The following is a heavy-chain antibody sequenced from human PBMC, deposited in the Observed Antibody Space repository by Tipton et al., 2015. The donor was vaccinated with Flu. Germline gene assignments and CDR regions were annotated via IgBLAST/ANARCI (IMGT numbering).Heavy chain of an antibody. V-gene: IGHV3-9*01. CDR1: GFTFDDYA. Sequence: SLRLSCAASGFTFDDYAMHWVRQAPGKGLEWVSGISWNSGRIGYADSVKGRFTISRDNAKNSLYLEMNSLKPEDTALDYCAKDGYCSGGGCYSPLKYFQHWGQGTLVTVSS. CDR2: ISWNSGRI. J-gene: IGHJ1*01. CDR3: AKDGYCSGGGCYSPLKYFQH. D-gene: IGHD2-15*01.